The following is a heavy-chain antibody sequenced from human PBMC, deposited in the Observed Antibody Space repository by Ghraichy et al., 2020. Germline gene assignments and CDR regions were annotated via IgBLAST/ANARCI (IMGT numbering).Heavy chain of an antibody. J-gene: IGHJ4*02. CDR1: GFTFSSYA. CDR3: AKDQPSYSSGYPTYFDY. D-gene: IGHD3-22*01. CDR2: ISGSGGST. Sequence: GGSLRLSCAASGFTFSSYAMSWVRQAPGKGLEWVSAISGSGGSTYYADSVKGRFTISRDNSKNTLYLQMNSLRAEDTAVYYCAKDQPSYSSGYPTYFDYWGQGTLVTVSS. V-gene: IGHV3-23*01.